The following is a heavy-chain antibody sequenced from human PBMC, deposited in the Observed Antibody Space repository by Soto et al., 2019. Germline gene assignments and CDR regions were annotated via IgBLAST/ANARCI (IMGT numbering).Heavy chain of an antibody. V-gene: IGHV1-69*12. Sequence: QVQLVQSGAEVKKPGSSVKVSCKASGGTFSSYAISWVRQAPGQGLEWMGGIIPIFGTANYAQKFRGRVPITADEATSTAYMALSSLRSEDTAMYYCARTNTAMVTGWFDPWGQGTLVTVSS. CDR2: IIPIFGTA. CDR1: GGTFSSYA. D-gene: IGHD5-18*01. J-gene: IGHJ5*02. CDR3: ARTNTAMVTGWFDP.